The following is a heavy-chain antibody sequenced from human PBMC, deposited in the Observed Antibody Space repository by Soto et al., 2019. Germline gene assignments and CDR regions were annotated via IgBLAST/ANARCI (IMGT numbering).Heavy chain of an antibody. D-gene: IGHD3-22*01. CDR3: ARDQSVNYYDSSGYYYY. CDR1: GGTFSSYA. CDR2: IIPIFGTA. Sequence: QVQLVQSGAEVKKPGSSVKVSCKASGGTFSSYAISWVRQAPGQGLEWMGGIIPIFGTANYAQKFQGRVTITADESTSTAYMEVSSLRSEDTAVYYCARDQSVNYYDSSGYYYYWGQGTLVTVSS. J-gene: IGHJ4*02. V-gene: IGHV1-69*01.